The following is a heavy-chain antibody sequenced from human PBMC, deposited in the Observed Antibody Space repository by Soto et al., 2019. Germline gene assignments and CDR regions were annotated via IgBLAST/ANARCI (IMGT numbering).Heavy chain of an antibody. CDR1: GGSISSSSYC. CDR3: ARHNGPLYVGYYYDMDV. V-gene: IGHV4-39*01. D-gene: IGHD3-16*01. CDR2: IYYSGYT. J-gene: IGHJ6*02. Sequence: PSEILSLTCTVSGGSISSSSYCWVWIRQPPGKGLEWIGSIYYSGYTYYNPSLKSRVTISVDTSKNQFSLKLSSVTAADTAVYYCARHNGPLYVGYYYDMDVWGQGTTVTVSS.